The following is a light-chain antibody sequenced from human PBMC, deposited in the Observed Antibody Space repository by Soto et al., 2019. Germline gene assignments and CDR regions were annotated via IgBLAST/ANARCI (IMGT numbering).Light chain of an antibody. Sequence: ETVLTQSPATLSVSPGERATLSCRASQSVNSNLAWYQQKPGQAPRLLIYGASSRATGIPDRFSGSGSGTDSTLTISRLEPEDFAVYYCQQYGSSPPPWTFGQGTKVDIK. CDR3: QQYGSSPPPWT. CDR2: GAS. V-gene: IGKV3-20*01. CDR1: QSVNSN. J-gene: IGKJ1*01.